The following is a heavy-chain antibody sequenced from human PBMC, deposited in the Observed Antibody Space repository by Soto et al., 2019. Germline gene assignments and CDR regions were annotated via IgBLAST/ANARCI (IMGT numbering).Heavy chain of an antibody. CDR3: ARGTTYSGSPKLDD. D-gene: IGHD1-26*01. CDR1: GDSISTYY. Sequence: PSETLSLTCTVSGDSISTYYWSFIRQPPGKGLEWLGNIFSSGSANYNPSLKSRVTISVDTSKNQFSLKLKSETAADTAVYYCARGTTYSGSPKLDDWGPGLLVPVS. CDR2: IFSSGSA. V-gene: IGHV4-59*01. J-gene: IGHJ4*02.